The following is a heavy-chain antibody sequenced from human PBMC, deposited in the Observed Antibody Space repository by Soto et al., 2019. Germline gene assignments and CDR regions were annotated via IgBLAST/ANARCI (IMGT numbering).Heavy chain of an antibody. V-gene: IGHV1-69*13. J-gene: IGHJ6*02. D-gene: IGHD3-3*01. CDR1: GGTFSSYA. CDR2: IIPIFGTA. CDR3: ARDKASYYDFWSGYPAPHYYYYYGMDV. Sequence: GASVKVSCKAAGGTFSSYAISWVRQAPGQGLEWMGGIIPIFGTANYAQKFQGRVTITADESTSTAYMELSSLRSEDTAVYYCARDKASYYDFWSGYPAPHYYYYYGMDVWGQGTTVTVSS.